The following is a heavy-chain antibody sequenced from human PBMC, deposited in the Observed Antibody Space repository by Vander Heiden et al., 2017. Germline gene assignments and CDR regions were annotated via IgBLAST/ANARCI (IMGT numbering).Heavy chain of an antibody. CDR1: AVTFSSYA. D-gene: IGHD3-3*01. V-gene: IGHV1-69*01. CDR2: IIPIFGTA. J-gene: IGHJ4*02. Sequence: QVQLVQSGAEVKKPGSSVKVSCKASAVTFSSYATSWVRQAPGQGPVWVGRIIPIFGTANYAQKFQGRVTITAGESTSTAYMELSSLRSEDTAVYYCAREVKDFWSGYYDSSGYNFDYWGQGTLVTVSS. CDR3: AREVKDFWSGYYDSSGYNFDY.